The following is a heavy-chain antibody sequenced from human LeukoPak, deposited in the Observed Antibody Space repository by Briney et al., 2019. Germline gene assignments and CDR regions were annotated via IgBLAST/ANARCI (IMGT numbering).Heavy chain of an antibody. CDR3: ARARGYSYGYVDY. Sequence: GSLRLSCAASGFTFSNYGMSWIRQPPGKGLEWIGEINHSGSTNYNPSLKSRVTISVDTSKNQFSLKLSSVTAADTAVYYCARARGYSYGYVDYWGQGTLVTVSS. D-gene: IGHD5-18*01. J-gene: IGHJ4*02. CDR2: INHSGST. CDR1: GFTFSNYG. V-gene: IGHV4-34*01.